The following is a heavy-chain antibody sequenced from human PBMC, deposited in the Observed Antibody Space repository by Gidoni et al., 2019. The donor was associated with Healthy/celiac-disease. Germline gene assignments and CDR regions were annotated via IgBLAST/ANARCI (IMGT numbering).Heavy chain of an antibody. D-gene: IGHD1-26*01. CDR3: ARTPLRWELHGSDFDY. CDR2: IYHSRST. Sequence: QVQLQESGPGLVKPSGTLSLTRAVSGGSISCSNWWSWVRLPPGKGLGWIGEIYHSRSTNYNPSLKSRVTISVDKSKNQFSLKLSSVTAADTAVYYCARTPLRWELHGSDFDYWGQGTLVTVSS. J-gene: IGHJ4*02. CDR1: GGSISCSNW. V-gene: IGHV4-4*02.